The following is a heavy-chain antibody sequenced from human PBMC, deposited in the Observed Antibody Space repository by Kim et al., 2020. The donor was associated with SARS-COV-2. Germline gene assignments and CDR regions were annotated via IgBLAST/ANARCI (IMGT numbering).Heavy chain of an antibody. CDR3: TRPSFGSGTYSPAGYYHYGMDV. J-gene: IGHJ6*02. V-gene: IGHV3-30-3*01. Sequence: GSLRLSCAASGVTLGNYAVHWVRQAPGKGLEWAAVISYAGGGKYYADPVKGRFTISRDNSKNTVYLQMNSLRADDTAVYYCTRPSFGSGTYSPAGYYHYGMDVWGRGATVPVSS. CDR1: GVTLGNYA. CDR2: ISYAGGGK. D-gene: IGHD3-10*01.